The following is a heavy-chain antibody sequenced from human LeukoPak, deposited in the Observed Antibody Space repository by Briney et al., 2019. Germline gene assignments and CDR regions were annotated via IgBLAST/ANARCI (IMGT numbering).Heavy chain of an antibody. J-gene: IGHJ4*02. V-gene: IGHV4-30-4*01. CDR3: ARETPYYYDSSGDFDY. CDR2: IYYSGST. D-gene: IGHD3-22*01. Sequence: SQTLSLTCTVSGGSISSGDYYWSWIRQPPGKSLGWIAPIYYSGSTYYHPSLKSRVTISVDTSKNQFSLKLSSVTAADTAVYYCARETPYYYDSSGDFDYWGQGSLVSVSS. CDR1: GGSISSGDYY.